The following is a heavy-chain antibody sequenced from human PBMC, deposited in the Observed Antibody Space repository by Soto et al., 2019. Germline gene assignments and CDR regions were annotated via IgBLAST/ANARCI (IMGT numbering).Heavy chain of an antibody. J-gene: IGHJ5*02. CDR3: AREWWSTNCFDP. CDR2: IIPILGIA. D-gene: IGHD2-15*01. V-gene: IGHV1-69*08. Sequence: QVQLVQSGAEVKKPGSSVKVSCKASGGTFSSYTISWVRQAPGQGLEWMGRIIPILGIANYAQKFQGRVTITADKSTSTAYMELSSLRSEDTAVYYCAREWWSTNCFDPWGQGTLVTVSS. CDR1: GGTFSSYT.